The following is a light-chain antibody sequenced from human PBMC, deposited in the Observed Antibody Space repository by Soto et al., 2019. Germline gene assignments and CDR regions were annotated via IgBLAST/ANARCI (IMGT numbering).Light chain of an antibody. J-gene: IGKJ1*01. V-gene: IGKV2-28*01. CDR2: LGS. CDR3: MQALQTPPT. CDR1: QSLLHSNGYNF. Sequence: DIVMTQSPLSLPVTPGEPASISCRSSQSLLHSNGYNFLDWYLQKPGQSPQLLIYLGSNRASGVPDRFSGSGSGTDFTLKISRVEAEDVGLYYCMQALQTPPTF.